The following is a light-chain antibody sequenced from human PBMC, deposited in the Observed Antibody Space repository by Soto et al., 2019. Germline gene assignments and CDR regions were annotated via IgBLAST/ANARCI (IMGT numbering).Light chain of an antibody. V-gene: IGKV1-39*01. CDR1: QSVTTY. Sequence: DIQMTQSPSSLSASAGDRVTITCRASQSVTTYVSWYQQKPGKAPELLIYAASSLQSGVPSRFSGGGSGTDFTLTIRSLQRQDFATYYCKQSYDFPWTFGQGTKVEIK. CDR3: KQSYDFPWT. J-gene: IGKJ1*01. CDR2: AAS.